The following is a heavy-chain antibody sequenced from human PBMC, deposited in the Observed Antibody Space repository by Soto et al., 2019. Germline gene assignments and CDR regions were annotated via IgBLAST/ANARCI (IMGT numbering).Heavy chain of an antibody. CDR2: IYYSGST. Sequence: SETLSLTCTVSGGSISSYYWSWIRQPPGKGLEWIGYIYYSGSTNYNPSLKSRVTISVDTSKSQFSLKLSSVTAADTAVYYCARHYYDFWSGYLTHYYYYMDVWGKGTTVTVSS. J-gene: IGHJ6*03. V-gene: IGHV4-59*08. D-gene: IGHD3-3*01. CDR3: ARHYYDFWSGYLTHYYYYMDV. CDR1: GGSISSYY.